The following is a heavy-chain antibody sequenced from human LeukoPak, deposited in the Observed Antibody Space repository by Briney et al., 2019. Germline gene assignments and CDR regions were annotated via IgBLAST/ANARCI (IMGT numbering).Heavy chain of an antibody. CDR1: GFTFSSYA. J-gene: IGHJ4*02. Sequence: GGALRLSCAASGFTFSSYAMSWVRQAPGKGLEWGSAISGSGGSTYYADSVKGRCTISKDNFKKTPYLQMNSLRAEDTAVYYCARGLGGGGYDSYFDYWGQGTLVTVSS. V-gene: IGHV3-23*01. CDR2: ISGSGGST. D-gene: IGHD5-12*01. CDR3: ARGLGGGGYDSYFDY.